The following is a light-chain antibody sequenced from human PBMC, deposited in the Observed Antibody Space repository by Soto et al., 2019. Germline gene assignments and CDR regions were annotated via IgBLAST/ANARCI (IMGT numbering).Light chain of an antibody. J-gene: IGKJ1*01. CDR2: KVS. Sequence: DVVMTQSPLSLTVTLGQAPSISCRSSQSPLYSDGNTYLTWVHQRPGQSQRRLIYKVSNRDSGVPDRFSGSGSGPDFTLQISRVEAEDVGVYYCMRGTHWPWTFGQGTKVESK. V-gene: IGKV2-30*01. CDR3: MRGTHWPWT. CDR1: QSPLYSDGNTY.